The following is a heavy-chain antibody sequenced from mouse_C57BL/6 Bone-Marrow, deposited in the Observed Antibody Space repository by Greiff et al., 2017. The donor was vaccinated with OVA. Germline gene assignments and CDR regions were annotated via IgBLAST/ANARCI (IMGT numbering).Heavy chain of an antibody. V-gene: IGHV14-4*01. Sequence: EVQLQQSGAELVRPGASVKLSCTASGFNIKDDYMHWVKQRPEQGLEWIGWFDPENGDTEYASKFQGKATITADTSSNTAYMQLSSLKSEDTAVDYCTYYGNFDYWGQGTTLTVSS. CDR3: TYYGNFDY. CDR1: GFNIKDDY. J-gene: IGHJ2*01. CDR2: FDPENGDT. D-gene: IGHD2-1*01.